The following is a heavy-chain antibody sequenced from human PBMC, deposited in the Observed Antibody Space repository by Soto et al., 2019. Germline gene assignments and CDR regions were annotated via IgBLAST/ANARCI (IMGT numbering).Heavy chain of an antibody. CDR2: ISPIFGTA. CDR1: GGTFSSYA. J-gene: IGHJ5*02. CDR3: ARATEDYCSGGSCYSNWFDP. V-gene: IGHV1-69*01. Sequence: QVQLVQSGAEVKKPGSSVKVSCKASGGTFSSYAISWVRQAPGQGLEWLGGISPIFGTANYAQKFQGRVTITADESTSTAYMELSSLRSEDTAVYYCARATEDYCSGGSCYSNWFDPWGQGTLVTVSS. D-gene: IGHD2-15*01.